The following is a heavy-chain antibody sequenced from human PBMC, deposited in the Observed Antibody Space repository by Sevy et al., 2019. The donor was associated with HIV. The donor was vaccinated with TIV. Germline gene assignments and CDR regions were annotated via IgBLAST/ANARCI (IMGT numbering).Heavy chain of an antibody. J-gene: IGHJ4*02. CDR3: VRGPPDGSYDYFDY. V-gene: IGHV3-21*06. CDR2: VSGSSNYI. CDR1: GFTFIRYN. D-gene: IGHD1-26*01. Sequence: GGSLRLSCAASGFTFIRYNMNWVRQAPGKGLEWVSSVSGSSNYIYYAESLKGRFIISRDNVKDTLSLQMNSLRADDTAVYYCVRGPPDGSYDYFDYWGQGTLVTVSS.